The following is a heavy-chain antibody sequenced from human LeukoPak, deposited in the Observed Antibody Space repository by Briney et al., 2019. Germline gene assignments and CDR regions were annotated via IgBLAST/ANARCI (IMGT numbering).Heavy chain of an antibody. J-gene: IGHJ4*02. Sequence: SETLSLTCTVSGGSISVYFWTWIRQPAGKGLEWIGRVHESGTTDYNPSLKSRVSMSVDTSKKQFSLRLSSATGADTAVYYCARDSGRYYRFDSWGQGTLDTVSS. CDR3: ARDSGRYYRFDS. D-gene: IGHD1-26*01. V-gene: IGHV4-4*07. CDR1: GGSISVYF. CDR2: VHESGTT.